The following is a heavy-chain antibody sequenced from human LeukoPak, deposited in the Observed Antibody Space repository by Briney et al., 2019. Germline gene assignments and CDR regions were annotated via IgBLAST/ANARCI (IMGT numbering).Heavy chain of an antibody. CDR1: GGSISSYY. J-gene: IGHJ4*02. V-gene: IGHV4-59*01. D-gene: IGHD6-13*01. Sequence: SETLSLTCTVSGGSISSYYWSWIRQPPGKGLEWIGYIYYSGSTNYNPSLKSRVTISVDTSKNQFSLKLSSVTAADTAVYYCARDEGVAAAGTRLDYWGQGTLVTVSS. CDR2: IYYSGST. CDR3: ARDEGVAAAGTRLDY.